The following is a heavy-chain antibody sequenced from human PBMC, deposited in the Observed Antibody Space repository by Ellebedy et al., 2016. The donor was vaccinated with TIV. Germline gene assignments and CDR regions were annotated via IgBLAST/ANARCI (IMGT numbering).Heavy chain of an antibody. CDR1: GFTFSSYW. D-gene: IGHD2-2*01. CDR2: IKQDGSEK. J-gene: IGHJ6*02. Sequence: GESLKISCAASGFTFSSYWMSWVRQAPGKGLEWVANIKQDGSEKYYVDSVRGRFTISRDNSKNTLYLQMHSLTTADAAVYFCVTGSVVPAAMMGSYYGMDVWGQGTAVSVSS. V-gene: IGHV3-7*01. CDR3: VTGSVVPAAMMGSYYGMDV.